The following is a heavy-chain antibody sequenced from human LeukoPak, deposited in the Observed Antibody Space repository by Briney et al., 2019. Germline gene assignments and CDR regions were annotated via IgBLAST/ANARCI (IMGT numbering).Heavy chain of an antibody. CDR1: GFTFSSYW. V-gene: IGHV3-74*01. D-gene: IGHD2-21*02. Sequence: GGSLRLSCAASGFTFSSYWMHCVRQAPGKGLVWVSRINSDGSSTSYADSVKGRFTISRDNAKNTLYLQMNSLRAEDTAVYYCARDGRAYCGGDCYHAFDYWGQGTLVTVSS. J-gene: IGHJ4*02. CDR3: ARDGRAYCGGDCYHAFDY. CDR2: INSDGSST.